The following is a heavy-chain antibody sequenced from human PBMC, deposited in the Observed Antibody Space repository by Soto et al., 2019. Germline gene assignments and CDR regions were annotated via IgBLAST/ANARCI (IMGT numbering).Heavy chain of an antibody. Sequence: QVQLVQSGAEVKKPGASVKVSCKASGYTFTDYFIHWVRQAPGQGFEWMGWINPKSRGTTYAQKFQGRVTMTRDTSNSTAYMELRGLRSDDTAIYYCARVGGTGGYTYGLDYWGQGTLVTVSS. CDR3: ARVGGTGGYTYGLDY. V-gene: IGHV1-2*02. CDR1: GYTFTDYF. D-gene: IGHD5-18*01. J-gene: IGHJ4*02. CDR2: INPKSRGT.